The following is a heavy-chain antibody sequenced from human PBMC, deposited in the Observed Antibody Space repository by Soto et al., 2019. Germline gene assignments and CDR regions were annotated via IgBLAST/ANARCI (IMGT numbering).Heavy chain of an antibody. CDR2: ISDDGSKE. Sequence: QVQLVESGGGVVQPGRSLRLSCAASGFTFSSYGMHWVRQAPGKGLEWVAVISDDGSKEFYADSVKGRFTISRDNSKNTLYLQMNSLRAEDTAVYYCGKDLRLWSKDDYYYGMDVWGQGTTVTGSS. CDR3: GKDLRLWSKDDYYYGMDV. J-gene: IGHJ6*02. D-gene: IGHD5-18*01. V-gene: IGHV3-30*18. CDR1: GFTFSSYG.